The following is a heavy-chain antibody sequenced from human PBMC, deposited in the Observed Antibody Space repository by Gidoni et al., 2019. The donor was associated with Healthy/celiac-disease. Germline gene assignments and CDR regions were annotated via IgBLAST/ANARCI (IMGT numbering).Heavy chain of an antibody. CDR1: GGSISSSSYS. Sequence: QLQLQESGPGLVKPSETLSLTCTVSGGSISSSSYSWGWIRQPPGKGREWIGSIYYSGSTHYNPSLKSRVTISVDTSKNQFSLKLSSVTAADTAVYYCAGLRFLEWLPGMDVWGQGTTVTVSS. CDR2: IYYSGST. CDR3: AGLRFLEWLPGMDV. D-gene: IGHD3-3*01. J-gene: IGHJ6*02. V-gene: IGHV4-39*01.